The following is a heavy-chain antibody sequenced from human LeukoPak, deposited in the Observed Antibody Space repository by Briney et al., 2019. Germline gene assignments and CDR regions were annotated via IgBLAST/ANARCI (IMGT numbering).Heavy chain of an antibody. CDR2: INPNSGGT. D-gene: IGHD6-13*01. CDR1: GYTFTGYY. V-gene: IGHV1-2*02. J-gene: IGHJ6*03. Sequence: GASVKVSCKASGYTFTGYYMHWVRQAPGQGLEWMGWINPNSGGTNYAQKFQGRVTMTRDTSIGTAYMELSRLRSDDTAVYYCAREGQQLVRSDMDVWGKGTTVTVSS. CDR3: AREGQQLVRSDMDV.